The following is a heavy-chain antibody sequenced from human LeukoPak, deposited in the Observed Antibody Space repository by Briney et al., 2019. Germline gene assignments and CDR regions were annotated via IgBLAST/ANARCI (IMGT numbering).Heavy chain of an antibody. CDR2: ISSSSYI. CDR3: ARGASIRWAFDI. D-gene: IGHD4-23*01. V-gene: IGHV3-21*01. CDR1: GFTFSSYS. Sequence: GGSLRLSCAASGFTFSSYSMNWVRQAPGKGLEWVSSISSSSYIYYADSVKGRFTISRDNAKNSLYLQMNSLRAEDTAVYYCARGASIRWAFDIWGQGTMVTVSS. J-gene: IGHJ3*02.